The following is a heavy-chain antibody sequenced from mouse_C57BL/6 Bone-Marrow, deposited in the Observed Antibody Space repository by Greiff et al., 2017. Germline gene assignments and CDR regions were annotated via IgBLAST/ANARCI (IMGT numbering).Heavy chain of an antibody. J-gene: IGHJ4*01. Sequence: VQLQQSGAELARPGASVKLSCKASGYTFTSYGISWVKQRTGQGLEWIGEIYPRSGNTYYNEKFKGKATLTADKSSSTAYMELRSLTSEDSAVCVCAKWGWLLDAMDYWGQGTSVTVSS. CDR2: IYPRSGNT. CDR1: GYTFTSYG. CDR3: AKWGWLLDAMDY. V-gene: IGHV1-81*01. D-gene: IGHD2-3*01.